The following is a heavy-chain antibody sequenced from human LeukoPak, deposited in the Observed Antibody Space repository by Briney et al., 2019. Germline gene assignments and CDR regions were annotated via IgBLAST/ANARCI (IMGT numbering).Heavy chain of an antibody. Sequence: SETLSLTCTVSGGSVSSGSYYWSWIRQPPGKGLEWIGYIYYSGSTNYSPSLKSRDTISVDTSKNQFSLKLTSVTAADTAVYYCARAVMGNWHDYWGQGTLVTVSS. V-gene: IGHV4-61*01. D-gene: IGHD1-1*01. CDR1: GGSVSSGSYY. CDR2: IYYSGST. J-gene: IGHJ4*02. CDR3: ARAVMGNWHDY.